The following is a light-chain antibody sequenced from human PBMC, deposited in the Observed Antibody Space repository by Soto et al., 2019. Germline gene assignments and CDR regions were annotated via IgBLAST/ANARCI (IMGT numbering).Light chain of an antibody. CDR1: SSNIGSNY. Sequence: QAVVTQPPSASGTPGQRVTISCSGSSSNIGSNYVYWYQQLPGTAPKLLIYRNNQRPSGVPDRFSGSKSGTSASLAISGLRSEDEADYYCAAWDDSLNTVLFGGGTKLTVL. CDR3: AAWDDSLNTVL. J-gene: IGLJ2*01. CDR2: RNN. V-gene: IGLV1-47*01.